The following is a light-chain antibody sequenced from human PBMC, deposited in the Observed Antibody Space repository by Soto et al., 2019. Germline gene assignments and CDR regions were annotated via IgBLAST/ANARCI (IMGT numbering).Light chain of an antibody. V-gene: IGKV3D-15*01. J-gene: IGKJ1*01. CDR1: QSVSTN. CDR2: GAS. Sequence: IVMTQSPATLSVSPGERATLSCRASQSVSTNLAWYQQKPGQGPRLLIYGASNRATGIPDRFSGSGSGTDFTLTISRLEPEDFAVYYCQQFGYSLWTFGQGTKVDIK. CDR3: QQFGYSLWT.